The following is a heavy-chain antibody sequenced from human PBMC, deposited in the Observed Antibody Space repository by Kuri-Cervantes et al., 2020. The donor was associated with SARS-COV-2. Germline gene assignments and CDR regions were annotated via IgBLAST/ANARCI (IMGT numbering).Heavy chain of an antibody. CDR1: GFPLSNARMG. Sequence: SGPTLVKPTETLTLTCTVSGFPLSNARMGVSWIRQPPGKALEWLAHIFSNDEKSYSTSLKSRLTISKDTSKSQVVLTMTNMDPVDTATYYCARALGGPDAFDIWGQGTMVTVSS. V-gene: IGHV2-26*01. CDR3: ARALGGPDAFDI. D-gene: IGHD3-10*01. CDR2: IFSNDEK. J-gene: IGHJ3*02.